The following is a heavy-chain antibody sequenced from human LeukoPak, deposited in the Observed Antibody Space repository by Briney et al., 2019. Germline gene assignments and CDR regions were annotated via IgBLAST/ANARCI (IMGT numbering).Heavy chain of an antibody. D-gene: IGHD6-19*01. CDR3: AREDIRLDYFDY. CDR2: IKQDGSEE. Sequence: GGSLRLSCAPSGFTFSNYWMSWVHQAPGKGLEWVANIKQDGSEEYYVDSVKGRFTISRDNAKNSLYLQMNSLRAEDTAVYYCAREDIRLDYFDYWGQGTLVTVSS. V-gene: IGHV3-7*01. J-gene: IGHJ4*02. CDR1: GFTFSNYW.